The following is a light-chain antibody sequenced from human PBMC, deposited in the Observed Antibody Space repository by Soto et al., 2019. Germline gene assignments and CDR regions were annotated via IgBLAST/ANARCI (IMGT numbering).Light chain of an antibody. J-gene: IGKJ2*01. V-gene: IGKV1-5*03. CDR3: QQYSSYCPYT. CDR2: EAS. Sequence: DIQMTQSPSTLSASIGDRVTITCRASQTVYTCLAWYQQKPGTATKLLIYEASTLHSGVPSRFTGSGSGTGFTRVISRLQPDEFAPSYCQQYSSYCPYTFGQGTKVEL. CDR1: QTVYTC.